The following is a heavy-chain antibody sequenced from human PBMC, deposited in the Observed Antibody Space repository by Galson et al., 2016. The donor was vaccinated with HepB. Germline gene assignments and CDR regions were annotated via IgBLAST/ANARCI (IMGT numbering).Heavy chain of an antibody. V-gene: IGHV1-18*04. CDR1: GYIFRNYG. D-gene: IGHD2-2*01. CDR3: ATGTSLSRGFDH. J-gene: IGHJ4*02. Sequence: SVKVSCKGSGYIFRNYGINWVRQAPGQGLEWMGWISAYNGDTNYAPKVQGRVTMTTDISTNTATMELWNLRSDDTAVYYCATGTSLSRGFDHWGQGTLVTGSS. CDR2: ISAYNGDT.